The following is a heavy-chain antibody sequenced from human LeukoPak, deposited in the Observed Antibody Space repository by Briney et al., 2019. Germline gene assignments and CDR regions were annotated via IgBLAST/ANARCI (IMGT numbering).Heavy chain of an antibody. V-gene: IGHV4-59*01. Sequence: SETLSLTCTVSGGSISSYYWSWIRQPPGKGLEWIGYIYYSGSTNYNPSLKSRVTISVDTSKNQFSLKLSSVTAADTAVYYCARAKDGYNNWFDPWGQGTPVTVSS. J-gene: IGHJ5*02. CDR3: ARAKDGYNNWFDP. D-gene: IGHD5-24*01. CDR1: GGSISSYY. CDR2: IYYSGST.